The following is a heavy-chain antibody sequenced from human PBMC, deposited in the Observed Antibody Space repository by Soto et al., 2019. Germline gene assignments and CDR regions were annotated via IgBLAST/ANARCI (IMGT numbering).Heavy chain of an antibody. CDR2: IIPIFGTA. CDR3: ARDLDCSSTSCPGHY. Sequence: GASVKVSCKASGGTFSSYAISWVRQAPGQGLEWMGGIIPIFGTANYAQKFQGRVTITADESTSTAYMELSSLRSEDTAVYYCARDLDCSSTSCPGHYWGQGTLVTVFS. J-gene: IGHJ4*02. CDR1: GGTFSSYA. D-gene: IGHD2-2*01. V-gene: IGHV1-69*13.